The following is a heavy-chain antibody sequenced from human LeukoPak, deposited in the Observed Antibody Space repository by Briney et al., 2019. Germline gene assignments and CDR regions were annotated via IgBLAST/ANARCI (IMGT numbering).Heavy chain of an antibody. CDR2: IYTSGST. CDR1: GGSISSGSYY. V-gene: IGHV4-61*02. D-gene: IGHD3-16*01. CDR3: ARVVPDFGDYYYYMDV. Sequence: SETLSRNGTVSGGSISSGSYYWSWIRQPAGKGLEWIGRIYTSGSTNYNPSLKSRVTISVDTSKNQFSLKLSSVTAADTAVYYCARVVPDFGDYYYYMDVWGKGTTVTVSS. J-gene: IGHJ6*03.